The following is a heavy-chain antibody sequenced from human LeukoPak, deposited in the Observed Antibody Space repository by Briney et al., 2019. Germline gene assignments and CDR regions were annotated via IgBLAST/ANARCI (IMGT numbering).Heavy chain of an antibody. V-gene: IGHV4-38-2*02. CDR2: FYHSGIT. CDR1: GYSISSGYF. J-gene: IGHJ5*02. D-gene: IGHD5-24*01. CDR3: ASPYKT. Sequence: SETLSLTCTVSGYSISSGYFWGWIRQPPGKGLEWIGSFYHSGITYYNPSLKSRVTISVDTSKNQFSLKLSSVTAADTAVYYCASPYKTWGQGTLVTVSS.